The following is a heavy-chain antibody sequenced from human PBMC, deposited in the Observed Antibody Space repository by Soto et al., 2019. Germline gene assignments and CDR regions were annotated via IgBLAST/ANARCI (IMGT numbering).Heavy chain of an antibody. CDR2: ISARGGSS. CDR1: GFSFSSYA. J-gene: IGHJ4*02. CDR3: AKGSIEYSASVGN. V-gene: IGHV3-23*01. Sequence: VQLLESGGGLVQPGGSLRLSCAASGFSFSSYAMVWVRQAPGKGLEWVSVISARGGSSYFADSVKGRFTISRDNSKNVLSLEMNSLRAEDTAIYFCAKGSIEYSASVGNWGQGTLVLVSS. D-gene: IGHD5-12*01.